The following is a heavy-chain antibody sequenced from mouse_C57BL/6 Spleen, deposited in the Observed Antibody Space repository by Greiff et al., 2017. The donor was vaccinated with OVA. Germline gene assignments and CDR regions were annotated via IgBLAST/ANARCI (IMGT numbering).Heavy chain of an antibody. CDR1: GFTFSDYG. Sequence: DVHLVESGGGLVKPGGSLKLSCAASGFTFSDYGMHWVRQAPEKGLEWVAYISRGSSTIYYADTVKGRFTISRDNAKNTLFLQMTSLRSEDTAMYYCARREAYYYAMDYWGQGTSVTVSS. CDR2: ISRGSSTI. J-gene: IGHJ4*01. CDR3: ARREAYYYAMDY. V-gene: IGHV5-17*01. D-gene: IGHD6-1*01.